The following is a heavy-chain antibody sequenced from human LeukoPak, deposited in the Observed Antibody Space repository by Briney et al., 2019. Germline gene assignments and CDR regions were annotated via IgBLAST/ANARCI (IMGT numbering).Heavy chain of an antibody. CDR3: ATPEVAAAGSDLDY. J-gene: IGHJ4*02. V-gene: IGHV1-24*01. Sequence: ASVKVSCKVSGYTLTELSMHWVRQAPGKGLEWMGGFDPEDGETIYAQKFQGRVTMTEDTSTDTAYMELSSLRSEDTAVYYCATPEVAAAGSDLDYWGQGTLVTVSS. D-gene: IGHD6-13*01. CDR1: GYTLTELS. CDR2: FDPEDGET.